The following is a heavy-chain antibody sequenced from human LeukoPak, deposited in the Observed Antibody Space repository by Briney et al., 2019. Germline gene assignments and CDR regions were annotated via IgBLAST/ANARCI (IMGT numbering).Heavy chain of an antibody. V-gene: IGHV1-69*13. D-gene: IGHD3-9*01. Sequence: SVKVSCEASGGTFSSYAINWVRQAPGQGLEWMGGITPMFGTAKYAQKFQGRVTITADESTSTAYMELSSLRSEDTAVYYCARDSSEFRSLIFHWGQGTLVTVSS. CDR1: GGTFSSYA. J-gene: IGHJ1*01. CDR2: ITPMFGTA. CDR3: ARDSSEFRSLIFH.